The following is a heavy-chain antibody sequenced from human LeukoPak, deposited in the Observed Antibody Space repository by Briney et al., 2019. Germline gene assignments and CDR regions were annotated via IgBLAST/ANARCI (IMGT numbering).Heavy chain of an antibody. J-gene: IGHJ3*02. CDR1: GYTFTGYY. CDR3: ARVVEGYYYDSSALRAFDI. CDR2: INPNNGDT. D-gene: IGHD3-22*01. V-gene: IGHV1-2*02. Sequence: WASVKVSCKASGYTFTGYYMHWVRQAPGQGLEWMGWINPNNGDTNYAQKFQGRVTMTRDTSISTAYMELISLRSDDTAVYYCARVVEGYYYDSSALRAFDIWGQGTMVTVSS.